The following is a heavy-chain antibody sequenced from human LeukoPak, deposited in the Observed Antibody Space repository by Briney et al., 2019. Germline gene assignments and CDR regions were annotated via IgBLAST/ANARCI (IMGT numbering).Heavy chain of an antibody. V-gene: IGHV3-48*01. Sequence: PGGSLRLSCAASGFTFSSYSMNWVRQAPGKGLEWVSYISSSSSTIYYADSVKGRFTISRDNAKYLLYLQMNSLRAEDTAVYYCARDQNILTGYYLGDFDYWGQGTLVTVSS. J-gene: IGHJ4*02. D-gene: IGHD3-9*01. CDR3: ARDQNILTGYYLGDFDY. CDR2: ISSSSSTI. CDR1: GFTFSSYS.